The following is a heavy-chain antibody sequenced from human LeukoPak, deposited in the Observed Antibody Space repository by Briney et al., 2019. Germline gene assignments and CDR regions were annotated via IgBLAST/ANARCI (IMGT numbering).Heavy chain of an antibody. J-gene: IGHJ6*02. CDR2: IYYSGST. V-gene: IGHV4-59*12. Sequence: SETLSLTCTVSGGSISSYYWSWIRQPPGKGLEWIGYIYYSGSTNYNPSLKSRVTISVDTSKNQFSLKLSSVTAADTAVYYCARDLQHGMDVWGQGTTVTVSS. CDR3: ARDLQHGMDV. CDR1: GGSISSYY.